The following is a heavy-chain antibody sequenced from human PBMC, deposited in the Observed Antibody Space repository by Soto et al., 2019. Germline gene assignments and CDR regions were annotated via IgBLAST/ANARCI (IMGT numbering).Heavy chain of an antibody. Sequence: ASVKVACKASGYTFTGYYMHWVRQAPGQGLEWMGWINPNSGGTNYAQKFQGWVTMTRDTSISTAYMELSRLRSDDTAVYYCARGGPLFVEGSGGSDRPRANALDIWGQGKMVTVSS. V-gene: IGHV1-2*04. J-gene: IGHJ3*02. CDR3: ARGGPLFVEGSGGSDRPRANALDI. CDR2: INPNSGGT. CDR1: GYTFTGYY. D-gene: IGHD2-15*01.